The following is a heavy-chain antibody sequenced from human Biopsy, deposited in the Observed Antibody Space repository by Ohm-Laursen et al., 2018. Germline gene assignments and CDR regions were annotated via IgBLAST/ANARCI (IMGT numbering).Heavy chain of an antibody. Sequence: SSVKVSCKASGGTFINYAISWVRQAPGQGLEWMGGIIPMFCTANYAQMFQGRVTISVDESTSTSYMELSSLTTEDTAIYYCARGPHSGSHSCFDYWGRGTLVTVSS. CDR3: ARGPHSGSHSCFDY. V-gene: IGHV1-69*01. D-gene: IGHD1-26*01. J-gene: IGHJ4*02. CDR2: IIPMFCTA. CDR1: GGTFINYA.